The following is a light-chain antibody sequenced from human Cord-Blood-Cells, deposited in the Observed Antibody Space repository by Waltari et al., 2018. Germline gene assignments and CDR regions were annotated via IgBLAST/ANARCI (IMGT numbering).Light chain of an antibody. J-gene: IGLJ3*02. CDR1: SSDVGSYNL. Sequence: QSALTQPASVSGSPGQSITISCTGTSSDVGSYNLVSWYQQHPGKAPKLMIYEGSKWPSGVSNRFSGSKSGNTASLTISGLQAEDEADYYCCSYAGGSTWVFSGGTKLTVL. CDR3: CSYAGGSTWV. CDR2: EGS. V-gene: IGLV2-23*01.